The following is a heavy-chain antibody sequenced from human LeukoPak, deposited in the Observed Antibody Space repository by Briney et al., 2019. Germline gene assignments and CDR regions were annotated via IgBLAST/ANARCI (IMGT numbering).Heavy chain of an antibody. CDR3: ARDYGGKGWFDP. CDR1: GGSISSYY. V-gene: IGHV4-59*01. Sequence: ASETLSLTCTVSGGSISSYYWSWIRQPPGKGLEWIGYIYYSGSTNYNPSLKSRVTISVDTSKNQFSLKLSSVTAADTAVYYCARDYGGKGWFDPWGQGTLVTVSS. D-gene: IGHD4-23*01. J-gene: IGHJ5*02. CDR2: IYYSGST.